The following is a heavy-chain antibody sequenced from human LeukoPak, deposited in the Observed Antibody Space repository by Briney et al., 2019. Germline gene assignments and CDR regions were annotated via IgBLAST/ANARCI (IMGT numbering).Heavy chain of an antibody. D-gene: IGHD3-9*01. CDR1: GFTFSSYE. V-gene: IGHV3-48*03. CDR2: ISSSGSTI. Sequence: GGSLRLSCAASGFTFSSYEMNWVRQAPGKGLEWVSYISSSGSTIYYADSVKGRFTISRDNAKNSLYLQMNSLRAEDTAVYYCARTYYDILTGYSWGDMDVWGKGTTVTISS. J-gene: IGHJ6*04. CDR3: ARTYYDILTGYSWGDMDV.